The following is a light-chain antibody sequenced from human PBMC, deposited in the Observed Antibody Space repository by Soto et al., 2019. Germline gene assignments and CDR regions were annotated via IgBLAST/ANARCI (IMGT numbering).Light chain of an antibody. CDR1: RSDIGSNS. CDR3: AAWDDSLTGPV. Sequence: QSVLTRPPSASGTPGQTVIISCCGSRSDIGSNSVNWYQHLPGTGPKLLIYNNNQRPSGVPARFSGSKSGTSASLAISGLQSEHEADYYCAAWDDSLTGPVFGTGTKVTVL. J-gene: IGLJ1*01. V-gene: IGLV1-44*01. CDR2: NNN.